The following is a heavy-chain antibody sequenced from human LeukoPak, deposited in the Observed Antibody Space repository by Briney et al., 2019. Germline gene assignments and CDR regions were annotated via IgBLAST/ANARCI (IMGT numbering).Heavy chain of an antibody. CDR1: GYTFTGYY. V-gene: IGHV1-2*02. CDR3: ARERSGGLWGSSDFDY. D-gene: IGHD3-16*01. Sequence: ASVKVSCKASGYTFTGYYMHWVRQAPGQGLEWMGWINPNSGGTNYAQKFQGRVTMTRDTSISTAYMELSRLRSDDTAVYYCARERSGGLWGSSDFDYWGQGTLVTVSS. J-gene: IGHJ4*02. CDR2: INPNSGGT.